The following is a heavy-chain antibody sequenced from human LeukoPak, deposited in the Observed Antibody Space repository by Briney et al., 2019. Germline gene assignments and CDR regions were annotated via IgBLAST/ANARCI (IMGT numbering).Heavy chain of an antibody. J-gene: IGHJ4*02. CDR1: GGTFSSYA. CDR2: IIPILGIA. V-gene: IGHV1-69*04. Sequence: SVKVSCKASGGTFSSYAISWVRQAPGQGREWMGRIIPILGIANYAQKFQGRVTITADKSTSTAYMELSSLRSEDTAVYYCARDRTEYSSSGSRFYYWGQGTLVTVSS. CDR3: ARDRTEYSSSGSRFYY. D-gene: IGHD6-13*01.